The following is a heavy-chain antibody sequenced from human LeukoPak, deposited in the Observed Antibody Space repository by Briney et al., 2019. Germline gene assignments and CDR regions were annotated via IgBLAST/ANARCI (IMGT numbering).Heavy chain of an antibody. CDR3: ARVAYGDYVPPRDDAFDI. CDR2: INRSGST. V-gene: IGHV4-34*01. Sequence: SETLSLTCAVYGGSFSGYYWSWIRRPPGKGLEWIGEINRSGSTNYNPSLKSRVTISVDTSKNQFSLKLSSVTAADTAVYYCARVAYGDYVPPRDDAFDIWGQGTMVTVSS. D-gene: IGHD4-17*01. CDR1: GGSFSGYY. J-gene: IGHJ3*02.